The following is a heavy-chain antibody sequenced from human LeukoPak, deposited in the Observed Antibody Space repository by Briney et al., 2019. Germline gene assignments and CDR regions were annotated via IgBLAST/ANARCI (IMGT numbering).Heavy chain of an antibody. Sequence: PGGSLRLSCAASGFTFSSYGMHWVRQAPGKGLEWVAVISYDGSNKYYADSVKGRFTISRDNAKNSLYLQMDSLRAEDTAVYYCARAYYDFWSGPIYGMDVWGQGTTVTVSS. CDR2: ISYDGSNK. J-gene: IGHJ6*02. CDR1: GFTFSSYG. V-gene: IGHV3-30*03. D-gene: IGHD3-3*01. CDR3: ARAYYDFWSGPIYGMDV.